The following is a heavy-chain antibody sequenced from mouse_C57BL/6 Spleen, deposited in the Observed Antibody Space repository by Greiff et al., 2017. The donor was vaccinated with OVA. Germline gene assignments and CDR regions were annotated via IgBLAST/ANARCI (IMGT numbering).Heavy chain of an antibody. V-gene: IGHV7-3*01. Sequence: EVQLVESGGGLVQPGGSLSLSCAASGFTFTDYYMSWVRQPPGKALEWLGFIRSKANGYTTEYSASVKGRFTISRDNSQSILYLQMNALRAEDSATYDCARYNGAFDYWGQGTTLTVSS. CDR3: ARYNGAFDY. CDR2: IRSKANGYTT. J-gene: IGHJ2*01. CDR1: GFTFTDYY.